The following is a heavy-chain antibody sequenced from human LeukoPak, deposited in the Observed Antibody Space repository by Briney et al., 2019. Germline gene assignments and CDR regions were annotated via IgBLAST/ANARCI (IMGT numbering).Heavy chain of an antibody. CDR2: IGTAGDT. CDR1: GFTFSSYD. CDR3: ARALPLSRYCSGGSCYPHPPYY. D-gene: IGHD2-15*01. Sequence: GGSLRLSCAASGFTFSSYDMHWVRQATGKGLEWVSAIGTAGDTYYPGSVKGRFTISRENAKNSLYLQMNSLRAGDTAVYYCARALPLSRYCSGGSCYPHPPYYWGQGTLVTVSS. J-gene: IGHJ4*02. V-gene: IGHV3-13*01.